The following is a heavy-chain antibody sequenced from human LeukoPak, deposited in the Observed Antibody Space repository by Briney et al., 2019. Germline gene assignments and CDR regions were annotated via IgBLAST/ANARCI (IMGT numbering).Heavy chain of an antibody. J-gene: IGHJ5*02. D-gene: IGHD1-26*01. V-gene: IGHV3-30*18. CDR2: ISYDGSNK. CDR1: GFTSSNYD. CDR3: AKGRTGSYTTVPGGWFDP. Sequence: GGSLRLSCAASGFTSSNYDMHWVRQAPGKGLEWVAVISYDGSNKYYADSVKGRFTISRDNSKNTLYLQMNSLRGEDTAVYYCAKGRTGSYTTVPGGWFDPWGQGTLVTVSS.